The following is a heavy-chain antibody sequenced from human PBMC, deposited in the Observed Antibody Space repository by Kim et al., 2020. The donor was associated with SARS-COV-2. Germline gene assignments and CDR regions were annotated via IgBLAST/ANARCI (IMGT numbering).Heavy chain of an antibody. Sequence: GGSLRLSCAASGFTFSNAWMSWVRQAPGKGLEWVGRIKSKTDGGTTDYAAPVKGRFTISRDDSKNTLYLQMNSLKTEDTAVYYCTTVLRYFDWTIIGDYYFCYGMDVLGQGTTVAVTS. CDR1: GFTFSNAW. J-gene: IGHJ6*02. CDR2: IKSKTDGGTT. D-gene: IGHD3-9*01. CDR3: TTVLRYFDWTIIGDYYFCYGMDV. V-gene: IGHV3-15*01.